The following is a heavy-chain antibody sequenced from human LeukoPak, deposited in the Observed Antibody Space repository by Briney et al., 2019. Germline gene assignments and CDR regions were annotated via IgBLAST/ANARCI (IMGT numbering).Heavy chain of an antibody. CDR2: ISYDGSNK. CDR3: ARIGGHMIVVGTFFDY. D-gene: IGHD3-22*01. CDR1: GFTFSSYG. V-gene: IGHV3-30*03. J-gene: IGHJ4*02. Sequence: GGSLRLSCAASGFTFSSYGMHWVRQAPGKGLEWVAVISYDGSNKYYADSVKGRFTISRDNSKNTLYLQMNSLRAEDTAVYYCARIGGHMIVVGTFFDYWGQGTLVTVSS.